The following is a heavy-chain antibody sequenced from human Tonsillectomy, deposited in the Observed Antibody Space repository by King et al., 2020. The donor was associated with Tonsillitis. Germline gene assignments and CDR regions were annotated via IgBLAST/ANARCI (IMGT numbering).Heavy chain of an antibody. CDR3: VRDWVVRGDYYMDV. CDR2: IWYDGSNK. Sequence: QLVQSGGGVVQPGRSLRLSCAASGFTFSSYGMHWVRQAPGKGLEWVALIWYDGSNKFYVESVRGRFNISRDNSKNTVNLQMNSLRVEDTAVYYCVRDWVVRGDYYMDVWGRGTTVTVSS. V-gene: IGHV3-33*08. CDR1: GFTFSSYG. J-gene: IGHJ6*03. D-gene: IGHD3-10*01.